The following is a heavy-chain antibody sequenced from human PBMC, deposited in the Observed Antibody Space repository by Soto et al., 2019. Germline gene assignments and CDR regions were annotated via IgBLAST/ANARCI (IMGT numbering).Heavy chain of an antibody. CDR2: ISDDGDST. CDR3: AKSISTAVNSGMGV. J-gene: IGHJ6*02. CDR1: GFTFSDNA. V-gene: IGHV3-23*01. D-gene: IGHD6-13*01. Sequence: EVPLLESGGGLVQPGGSLRLSCGASGFTFSDNAMTWVRQAPGKGLEWVSSISDDGDSTYYADSVKGRFAVSRDNSKNTLFLHMNSLGAEVTAVYYCAKSISTAVNSGMGVWGQGTSVTVSS.